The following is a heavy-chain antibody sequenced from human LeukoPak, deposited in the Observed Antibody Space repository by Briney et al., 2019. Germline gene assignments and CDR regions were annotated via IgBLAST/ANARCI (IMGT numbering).Heavy chain of an antibody. D-gene: IGHD5-18*01. CDR2: VSGSGRNT. J-gene: IGHJ4*02. CDR3: AKTPRGYTYVPDY. V-gene: IGHV3-23*01. CDR1: GFTFSSCA. Sequence: GGSLRLSCAASGFTFSSCAMSWVRQAPGKGLEWVSTVSGSGRNTFYADSVEGRFTISRDNSKDALYLQMDSLRADDTAVYFCAKTPRGYTYVPDYWGQGTLVT.